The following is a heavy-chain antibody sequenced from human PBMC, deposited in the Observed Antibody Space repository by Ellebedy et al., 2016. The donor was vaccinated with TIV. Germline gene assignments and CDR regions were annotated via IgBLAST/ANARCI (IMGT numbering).Heavy chain of an antibody. CDR3: ARDEHCSSTSCYPPRPRRIYDWWYGMDV. Sequence: SVKVSCXASGGTFSSYAISWVRQAPGQGLEWMGGIIPIFGTANYAQKFQGRVTITADESTSTAYMELSSLRSEDTAVYYCARDEHCSSTSCYPPRPRRIYDWWYGMDVWGQGTTVTVSS. CDR1: GGTFSSYA. V-gene: IGHV1-69*13. D-gene: IGHD2-2*01. J-gene: IGHJ6*02. CDR2: IIPIFGTA.